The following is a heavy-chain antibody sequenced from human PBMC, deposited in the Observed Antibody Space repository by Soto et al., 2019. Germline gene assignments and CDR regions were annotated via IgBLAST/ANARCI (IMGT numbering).Heavy chain of an antibody. CDR2: TYYRSKWYN. CDR1: GDSVSSNSAA. Sequence: SQTLSLICAISGDSVSSNSAAWNWIRQSPSRGLEWLGRTYYRSKWYNDYAVSVKSRITINPDTSKNQFSLQLNSVTPEDTAVYYCARDYYGSGSYENSYYYYYYYMDVWGKGTTVTVSS. D-gene: IGHD3-10*01. CDR3: ARDYYGSGSYENSYYYYYYYMDV. V-gene: IGHV6-1*01. J-gene: IGHJ6*03.